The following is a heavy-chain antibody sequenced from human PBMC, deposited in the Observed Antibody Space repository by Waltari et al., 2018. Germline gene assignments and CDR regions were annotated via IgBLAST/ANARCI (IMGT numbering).Heavy chain of an antibody. Sequence: QVQLGQSGAEVKKLGASVKVSCTASGYTFTSYAMHWVRPAPGQRLEWMGWINAGNGNTKYSQKFQDRVTITRDTSASTAYMELSSLRSEDTAVYYCARVWVGDITMVQGVIDYWGQGTLVTVSS. D-gene: IGHD3-10*01. V-gene: IGHV1-3*01. CDR2: INAGNGNT. CDR3: ARVWVGDITMVQGVIDY. CDR1: GYTFTSYA. J-gene: IGHJ4*02.